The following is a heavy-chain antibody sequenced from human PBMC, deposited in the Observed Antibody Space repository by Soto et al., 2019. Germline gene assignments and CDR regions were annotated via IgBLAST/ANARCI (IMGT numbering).Heavy chain of an antibody. V-gene: IGHV3-30-3*01. J-gene: IGHJ6*02. CDR1: GFTFSSYA. CDR2: ISYDGSNK. CDR3: ARGGYDFWSGYYAPPLPGMDV. D-gene: IGHD3-3*01. Sequence: GGSLRLSCAASGFTFSSYAMHWVRQAPGKGLEWVAVISYDGSNKYYADSVKGRFTISRDNSKNTLYLQMNSLRAEDTAVYYCARGGYDFWSGYYAPPLPGMDVWGQGTTVTVSS.